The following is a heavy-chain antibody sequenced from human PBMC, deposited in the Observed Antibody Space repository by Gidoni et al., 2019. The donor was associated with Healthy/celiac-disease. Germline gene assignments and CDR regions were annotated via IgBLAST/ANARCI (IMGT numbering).Heavy chain of an antibody. CDR2: IIWNSGSI. J-gene: IGHJ4*02. D-gene: IGHD2-15*01. CDR3: AKGGGREGDYYFDY. CDR1: GFTFDDYA. Sequence: EVQLVESGGGLVQPGRSLRLSCAASGFTFDDYAMHWVRQAPGKGLEWVSGIIWNSGSIGYADSVKGRFTIARDNAKNSLYLQMNSLRAEDTALYYCAKGGGREGDYYFDYWGQGTLVTVSS. V-gene: IGHV3-9*01.